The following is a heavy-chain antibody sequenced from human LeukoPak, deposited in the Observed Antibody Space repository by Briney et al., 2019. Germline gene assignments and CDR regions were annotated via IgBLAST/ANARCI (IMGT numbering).Heavy chain of an antibody. Sequence: SETLSLTCTVSGGSISNYYWSWIRQPPGKGLEWIGYIYYSGSTNYNPSLKSRVAISVDTSKNQFSLNLSSVTAADTAVYYCARDSDYYDFWSGYFDYWGQGILVTVSS. CDR2: IYYSGST. V-gene: IGHV4-59*01. J-gene: IGHJ4*02. CDR3: ARDSDYYDFWSGYFDY. CDR1: GGSISNYY. D-gene: IGHD3-3*01.